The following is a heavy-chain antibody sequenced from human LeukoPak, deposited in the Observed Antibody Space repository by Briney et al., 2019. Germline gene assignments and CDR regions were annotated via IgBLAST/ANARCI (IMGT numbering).Heavy chain of an antibody. CDR3: ARDLGGGDGPPDY. V-gene: IGHV4-59*01. D-gene: IGHD2-21*02. CDR1: GGSISSYY. Sequence: KPSETLSLTCTVSGGSISSYYWSWIRQPPGKGLEWIGYIYYSGSTNYNPSLKSRVTISVDTSKNQFSLKLSSVTAADTAVYYCARDLGGGDGPPDYWGQGTLVTVSS. CDR2: IYYSGST. J-gene: IGHJ4*02.